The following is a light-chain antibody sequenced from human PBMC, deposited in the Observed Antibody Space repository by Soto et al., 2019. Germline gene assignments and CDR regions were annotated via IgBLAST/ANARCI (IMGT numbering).Light chain of an antibody. Sequence: EIVLTQSPGTLSLSPGERATLSCRASQTVTNTYLAWYQQKSGQAPKFLIYGASNRATGIPDRFSGSGSGTHFPRTISRLEPEDLAVYYCQQYGTLPPAFGGGTKVES. CDR1: QTVTNTY. J-gene: IGKJ4*01. V-gene: IGKV3-20*01. CDR3: QQYGTLPPA. CDR2: GAS.